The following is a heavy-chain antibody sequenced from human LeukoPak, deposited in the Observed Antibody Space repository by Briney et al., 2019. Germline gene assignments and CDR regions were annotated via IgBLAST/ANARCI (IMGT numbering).Heavy chain of an antibody. CDR3: ARLTDTYYDFWSGYRAYYFDY. D-gene: IGHD3-3*01. CDR2: INYAGNT. J-gene: IGHJ4*02. V-gene: IGHV4-59*08. Sequence: SETLSLTCTVSGGSISDFYWSWVRQPPGKGLEWIAYINYAGNTNSNPSLKSRVIMSVDTSKNQFSLKLSSVTAADTAVYYCARLTDTYYDFWSGYRAYYFDYWGQGTLVTVSS. CDR1: GGSISDFY.